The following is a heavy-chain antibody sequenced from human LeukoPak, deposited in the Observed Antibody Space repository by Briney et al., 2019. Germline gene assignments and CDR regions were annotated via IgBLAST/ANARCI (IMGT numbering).Heavy chain of an antibody. Sequence: SETLSLTCTVSGGSISSYCWSWIRQPPGRGLEWIGYIYYSGSTNYNPSLKSRVTISVDTSKNQFSLKLSSVTAADTAVYYCARLDYYDSSGLFDYCGQGTLVTVSS. V-gene: IGHV4-59*01. CDR2: IYYSGST. CDR1: GGSISSYC. J-gene: IGHJ4*02. D-gene: IGHD3-22*01. CDR3: ARLDYYDSSGLFDY.